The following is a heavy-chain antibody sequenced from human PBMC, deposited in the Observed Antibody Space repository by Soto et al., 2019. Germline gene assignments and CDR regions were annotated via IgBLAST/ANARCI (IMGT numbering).Heavy chain of an antibody. CDR3: ARGPRVSSTGTGAH. CDR1: GFTFSAYW. Sequence: PGGSLRLSCSVSGFTFSAYWMHWVRQVPGKGLTWVSRISDDGSTATYADSVKGRFVISRDNAKNSLYLEMNTLRADDSGLYYFARGPRVSSTGTGAHWGRGTLLTVSS. D-gene: IGHD1-1*01. CDR2: ISDDGSTA. V-gene: IGHV3-74*01. J-gene: IGHJ4*02.